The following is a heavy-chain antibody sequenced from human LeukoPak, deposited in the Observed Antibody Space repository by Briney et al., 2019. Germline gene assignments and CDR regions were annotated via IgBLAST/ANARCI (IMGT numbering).Heavy chain of an antibody. CDR1: GFNFIDYS. D-gene: IGHD5-12*01. J-gene: IGHJ4*01. V-gene: IGHV3-48*01. CDR2: IGISSGNT. Sequence: GGSLRLSCAASGFNFIDYSMNWVRQAPGKGLEWISYIGISSGNTKYADSVKGRFIISRDKARNSLYLQMNSLRVEDTAVYYCARDHRYAFDNWGHGTLVTVSS. CDR3: ARDHRYAFDN.